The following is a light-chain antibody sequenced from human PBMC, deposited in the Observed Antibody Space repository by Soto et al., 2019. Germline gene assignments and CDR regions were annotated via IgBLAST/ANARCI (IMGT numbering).Light chain of an antibody. CDR1: SKDVGGYNY. CDR2: EVS. CDR3: SSFAGSNILYV. Sequence: SFLTQPPPPSGAPGQSVTLPRPGTSKDVGGYNYVSWYRQHPGKAPKLMIYEVSKRPSGVPDRFSGSKSGNTASLTVSGLQAEDEADYYCSSFAGSNILYVFGSGTKVTVL. J-gene: IGLJ1*01. V-gene: IGLV2-8*01.